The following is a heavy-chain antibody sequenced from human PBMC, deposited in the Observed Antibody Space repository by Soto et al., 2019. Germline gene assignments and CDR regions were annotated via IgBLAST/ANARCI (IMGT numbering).Heavy chain of an antibody. D-gene: IGHD2-2*01. V-gene: IGHV4-31*03. Sequence: QVQLQESGPGLVKPSQTLSLTCTVSGGSVSSGGYYWGWIRQHPGKGLEWIGYIYYGGDTSYNPSLKSRVTISVDMSKNQLSLKLSSVTAADTAVYYCARGHFYCTSTSCYAFDYWGQGTLVTVSS. J-gene: IGHJ4*02. CDR2: IYYGGDT. CDR1: GGSVSSGGYY. CDR3: ARGHFYCTSTSCYAFDY.